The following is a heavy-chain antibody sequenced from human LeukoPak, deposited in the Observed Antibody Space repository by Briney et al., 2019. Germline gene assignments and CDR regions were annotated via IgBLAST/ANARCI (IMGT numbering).Heavy chain of an antibody. Sequence: KSSETLSLTCTVPGGSTSSSSYYWGWIRQPPGKGLEWIGSIYYSGSTYYNPSLKSRVTISVDTSKNQFSLKLSSVTAADTAVYYCARIRERGSGYPDYWGQGTLVTVSS. V-gene: IGHV4-39*01. CDR1: GGSTSSSSYY. CDR2: IYYSGST. J-gene: IGHJ4*02. D-gene: IGHD3-22*01. CDR3: ARIRERGSGYPDY.